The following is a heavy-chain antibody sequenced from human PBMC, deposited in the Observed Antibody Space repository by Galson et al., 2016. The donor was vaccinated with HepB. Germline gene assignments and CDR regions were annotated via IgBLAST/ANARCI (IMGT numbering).Heavy chain of an antibody. CDR3: AKYSVSSGSFLCAFDN. Sequence: SLRLSCAAASFRCRSSGMQWVHQAPAKMLEWLALVWHDGNDKYYADSVTVRSTISIDNSKNTLPLQVNSLRADDTAVYNCAKYSVSSGSFLCAFDNWGQGNLITVSS. CDR1: SFRCRSSG. J-gene: IGHJ4*02. CDR2: VWHDGNDK. D-gene: IGHD3-22*01. V-gene: IGHV3-33*06.